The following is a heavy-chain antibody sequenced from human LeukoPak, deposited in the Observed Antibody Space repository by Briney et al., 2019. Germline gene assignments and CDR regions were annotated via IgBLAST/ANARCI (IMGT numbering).Heavy chain of an antibody. CDR1: GFTVSSNY. CDR2: IYSGDST. Sequence: PGGSLRLSCAASGFTVSSNYMSWVRQAPGKGLEWVSIIYSGDSTYYADSVKGRLTISRDNSKNTLYLQMKSLRADDTAVYYCAKAPGYCSGGTCYDYWGQGTLVTVSS. CDR3: AKAPGYCSGGTCYDY. J-gene: IGHJ4*02. D-gene: IGHD2-15*01. V-gene: IGHV3-53*01.